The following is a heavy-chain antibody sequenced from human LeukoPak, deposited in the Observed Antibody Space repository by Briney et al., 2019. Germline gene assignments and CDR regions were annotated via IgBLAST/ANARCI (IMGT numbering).Heavy chain of an antibody. V-gene: IGHV4-59*01. Sequence: SETLSLTCIVSGGSITGYYWSWIRQPPGKGLEWIGYTHSSGDTNYNPSLKSRVTISVDTSQSQFSLRLNSVTAADAAMYHCARGGWSLDDWGQGSLVAVSS. CDR1: GGSITGYY. CDR2: THSSGDT. CDR3: ARGGWSLDD. D-gene: IGHD6-19*01. J-gene: IGHJ4*02.